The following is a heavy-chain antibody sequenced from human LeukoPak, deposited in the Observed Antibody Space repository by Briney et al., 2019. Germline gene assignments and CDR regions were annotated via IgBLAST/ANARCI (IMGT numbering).Heavy chain of an antibody. CDR2: MNPVSGNA. Sequence: GASVKVSCKSSGYTFTNFDINWVRQAPGQGLEWMGWMNPVSGNAGSAQKFQGRVTLTRDTSMSTAYMEVTSLRSDDTAFYYCARAPMGRGALCWGQGTLVTVSS. V-gene: IGHV1-8*01. CDR3: ARAPMGRGALC. J-gene: IGHJ4*02. CDR1: GYTFTNFD. D-gene: IGHD3-10*01.